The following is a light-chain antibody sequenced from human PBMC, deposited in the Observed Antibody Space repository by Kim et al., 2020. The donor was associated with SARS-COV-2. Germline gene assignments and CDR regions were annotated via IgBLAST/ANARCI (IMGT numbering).Light chain of an antibody. CDR2: EVT. CDR1: SSDVGSYDF. Sequence: QSALTQPASVSGSPGQSFTISCTGASSDVGSYDFVSWYQQHPGKAPKVMIYEVTKRPSGVSHRFSGSKSGNTASLTISGLQAEDEADYYCCSFAGSSTWVFGGGTQLTVL. J-gene: IGLJ3*02. V-gene: IGLV2-23*02. CDR3: CSFAGSSTWV.